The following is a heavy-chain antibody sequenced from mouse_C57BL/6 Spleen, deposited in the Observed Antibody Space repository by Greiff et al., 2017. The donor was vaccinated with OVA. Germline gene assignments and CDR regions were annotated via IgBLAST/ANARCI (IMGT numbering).Heavy chain of an antibody. V-gene: IGHV1-85*01. CDR3: GREGYTPLKETTWYVDV. CDR2: IYPRDGST. Sequence: QVQLQQSGPELVKPGASVKLSCKASGYTFTSYDINWVKQRPGQGLEWIGWIYPRDGSTKYNEKFKGKATLTVDTSSSTAYMELHSLTSEDSAVYFCGREGYTPLKETTWYVDVWGTGTTVTVSS. D-gene: IGHD2-1*01. CDR1: GYTFTSYD. J-gene: IGHJ1*03.